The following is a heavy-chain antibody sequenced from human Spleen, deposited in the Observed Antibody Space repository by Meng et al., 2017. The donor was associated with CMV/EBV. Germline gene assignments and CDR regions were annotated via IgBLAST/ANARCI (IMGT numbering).Heavy chain of an antibody. J-gene: IGHJ4*02. CDR1: GITITSHW. V-gene: IGHV3-74*03. CDR2: INRDGSST. CDR3: AREGLLVGDPFDY. Sequence: GGSLRLSCAVSGITITSHWMHWVRQVPGRGLVWVSRINRDGSSTAYADSVKGRFTISRDNTKNTLHLQMNSLRAEDSAVYYCAREGLLVGDPFDYWGQGILVTVSS. D-gene: IGHD1-26*01.